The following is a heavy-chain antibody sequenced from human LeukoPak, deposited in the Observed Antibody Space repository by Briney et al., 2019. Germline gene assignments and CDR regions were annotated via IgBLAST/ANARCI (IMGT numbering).Heavy chain of an antibody. Sequence: GRSLRLSCAASGFTFSSYAMHWVRQAPGKGLEWVAVISYDGSNKYYVDSVKSRFTISRDNSKNTLYLQMNSLRAEDTAVYYCASDSSGWFEANYWGQGTLVTVSS. CDR1: GFTFSSYA. CDR3: ASDSSGWFEANY. CDR2: ISYDGSNK. D-gene: IGHD6-19*01. V-gene: IGHV3-30*04. J-gene: IGHJ4*02.